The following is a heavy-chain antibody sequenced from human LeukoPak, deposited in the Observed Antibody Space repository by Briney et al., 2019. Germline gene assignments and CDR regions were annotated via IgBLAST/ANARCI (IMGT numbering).Heavy chain of an antibody. CDR3: ARPPKLFPRPFDY. J-gene: IGHJ4*02. CDR1: GYTFTGYY. D-gene: IGHD2-21*01. CDR2: INPNSGGT. Sequence: ASVKVSCKASGYTFTGYYMHWVRQAPGQGLEWMGWINPNSGGTNYAQKFQGRVTMTRDTSISTAYTELSRLRSDDTAVYYCARPPKLFPRPFDYWGQGTLVTVSS. V-gene: IGHV1-2*02.